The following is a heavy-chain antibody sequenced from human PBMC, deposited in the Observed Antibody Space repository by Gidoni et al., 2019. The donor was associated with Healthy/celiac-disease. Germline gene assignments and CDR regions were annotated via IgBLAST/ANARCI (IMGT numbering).Heavy chain of an antibody. CDR2: IYYSGST. Sequence: QLQLQESGPGLVKPSETLSLTCTVSGGSLSSSSYYWGWIRQPPGKGLDWIGSIYYSGSTYYNPSLKSRVTISVDTSKIQFSLKLSSVTAADTAVYYCARHRVYGGNSRHFQHWGQGTLVTVSS. J-gene: IGHJ1*01. D-gene: IGHD4-17*01. CDR1: GGSLSSSSYY. CDR3: ARHRVYGGNSRHFQH. V-gene: IGHV4-39*01.